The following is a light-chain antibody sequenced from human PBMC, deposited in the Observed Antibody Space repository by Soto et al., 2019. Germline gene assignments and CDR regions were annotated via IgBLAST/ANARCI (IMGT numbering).Light chain of an antibody. CDR3: QQYGSSPPYT. Sequence: EIGLTQSPGTLSLSPGERATLSCRASQSVSSSYLAWYQQKPGQAPRLLIYGASSRATGIPDRFSGSVSGTDFTLTISRLEPEDCAVYYCQQYGSSPPYTFGQGTKLEIK. CDR1: QSVSSSY. J-gene: IGKJ2*01. CDR2: GAS. V-gene: IGKV3-20*01.